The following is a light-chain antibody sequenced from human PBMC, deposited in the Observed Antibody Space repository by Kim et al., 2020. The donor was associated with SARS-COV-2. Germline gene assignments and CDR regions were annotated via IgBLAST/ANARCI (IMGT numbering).Light chain of an antibody. CDR3: QQFNNYVLT. Sequence: AIQLTQSPSSLSASVGDRVTITCRASQGINTALAWYQQKPGKTPNLLIYDASSLRSGVPSRFSGSGSGTDFTLTISSLQPEDFATYYCQQFNNYVLTFGGGTKVDIK. CDR1: QGINTA. CDR2: DAS. J-gene: IGKJ4*01. V-gene: IGKV1D-13*01.